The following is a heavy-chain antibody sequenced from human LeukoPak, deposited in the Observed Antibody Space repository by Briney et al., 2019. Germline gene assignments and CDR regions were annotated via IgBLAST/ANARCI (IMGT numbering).Heavy chain of an antibody. CDR1: GGSFSGYY. CDR3: ARRRLGPLGY. J-gene: IGHJ4*02. D-gene: IGHD3-16*01. V-gene: IGHV4-34*01. CDR2: INHSGST. Sequence: PSETLSLTCSVYGGSFSGYYWSWIRQPPGKGLEWSGEINHSGSTNYNPSLKSRVTISVDTSKNPFSLKLSSVTAADTAVYYCARRRLGPLGYWGQGTLVTVSS.